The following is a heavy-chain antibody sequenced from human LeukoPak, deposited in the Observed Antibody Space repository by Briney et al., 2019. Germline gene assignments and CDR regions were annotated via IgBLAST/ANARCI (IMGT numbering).Heavy chain of an antibody. CDR1: GYSFTSYC. Sequence: AESLLTSTKGSGYSFTSYCNSWVRQMPGKGLEWMGRIDPSDSYTNYSPSFQGHVTISADKSISTAYLQWSSLKASDAAMYYCARFVADVRGYCSSTSCIQYYYGMDVWGQVVTVTVSS. V-gene: IGHV5-10-1*01. D-gene: IGHD2-2*01. J-gene: IGHJ6*02. CDR2: IDPSDSYT. CDR3: ARFVADVRGYCSSTSCIQYYYGMDV.